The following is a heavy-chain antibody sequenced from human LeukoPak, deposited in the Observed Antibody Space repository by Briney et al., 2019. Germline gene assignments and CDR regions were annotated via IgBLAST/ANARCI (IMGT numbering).Heavy chain of an antibody. CDR2: IYYSGGT. V-gene: IGHV4-30-4*01. CDR3: AREWSGYDLYYFDY. D-gene: IGHD5-12*01. Sequence: SQTLSLTCTVSGGSISSGDYYWSWIRQPPGKGLEWIGYIYYSGGTYYNPSLKSRVTISVDTSKNQFSLKLSSVTAADTAVYYCAREWSGYDLYYFDYWGQGTLVTVSS. J-gene: IGHJ4*02. CDR1: GGSISSGDYY.